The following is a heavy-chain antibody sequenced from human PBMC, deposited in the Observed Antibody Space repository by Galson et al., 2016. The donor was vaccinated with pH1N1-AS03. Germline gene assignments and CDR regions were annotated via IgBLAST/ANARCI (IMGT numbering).Heavy chain of an antibody. J-gene: IGHJ3*02. V-gene: IGHV3-48*04. Sequence: SLRLSCAASGFIFSSYSMNWVRQAPGQGLEWVSYISSSGSIFQYADSVKGRFTISRDNARTSLYLQMNSLRAADSAMYYCASPYSGYDGQDAFDIWGQGTMVTVSS. CDR3: ASPYSGYDGQDAFDI. CDR2: ISSSGSIF. D-gene: IGHD5-12*01. CDR1: GFIFSSYS.